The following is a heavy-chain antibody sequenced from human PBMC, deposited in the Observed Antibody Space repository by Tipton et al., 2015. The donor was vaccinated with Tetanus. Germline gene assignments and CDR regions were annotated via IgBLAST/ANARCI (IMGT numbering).Heavy chain of an antibody. V-gene: IGHV1-46*01. Sequence: QSGAEVKKPGASVKVSCKASGYTFTDYYMHWVRQAPGQGLEWMGIISPESGGTNYAQKFQGRVTMTVDTSTSIVYMDLSRLTSEDTAVYYCARYDSSGVTFDYWSQGTLVTVSS. J-gene: IGHJ4*02. CDR3: ARYDSSGVTFDY. CDR2: ISPESGGT. CDR1: GYTFTDYY. D-gene: IGHD3-22*01.